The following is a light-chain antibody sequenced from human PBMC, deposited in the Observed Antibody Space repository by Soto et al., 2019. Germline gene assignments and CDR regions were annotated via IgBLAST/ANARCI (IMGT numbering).Light chain of an antibody. CDR1: QSVSSSY. CDR3: QQYPGYT. CDR2: GAS. V-gene: IGKV3-20*01. Sequence: EIVLTQSPGTLSLSPGERATLSCRASQSVSSSYLAWYQQKPGQAPMLLIYGASGRATGIPDRFSGSGSGTDFTLTISRLEPEDFAVYYCQQYPGYTFGQGTKLEIK. J-gene: IGKJ2*01.